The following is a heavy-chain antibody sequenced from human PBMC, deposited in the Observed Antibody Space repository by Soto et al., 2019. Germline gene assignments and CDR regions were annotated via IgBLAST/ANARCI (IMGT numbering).Heavy chain of an antibody. CDR3: GTAFGACSSTSCPTMEHEAFDI. CDR2: IYYSGST. D-gene: IGHD2-2*01. J-gene: IGHJ3*02. V-gene: IGHV4-30-4*01. Sequence: PSETLSLTCTVSGGSISSGDYYWSWIRQPPGTGLEGIGYIYYSGSTYYNPSLKSRVTISVDTSKNQFSLKLSSVTAAVTAGYYWGTAFGACSSTSCPTMEHEAFDIWGQGTMVT. CDR1: GGSISSGDYY.